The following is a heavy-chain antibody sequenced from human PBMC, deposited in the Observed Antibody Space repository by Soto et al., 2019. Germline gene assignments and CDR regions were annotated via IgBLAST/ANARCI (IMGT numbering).Heavy chain of an antibody. CDR1: GDPVSSGSYY. J-gene: IGHJ4*02. V-gene: IGHV4-31*03. Sequence: QVQLQESGPGLVQPSHTLSLTCSVSGDPVSSGSYYWTWVRQHPVKGLEWIGYIYHTGSTYYNPSLQSRLIMSIDTSKNQFSLHLYSVTAADTAVYFCAAKLGTTHYFDFWGQGSLVAVSS. CDR2: IYHTGST. CDR3: AAKLGTTHYFDF. D-gene: IGHD7-27*01.